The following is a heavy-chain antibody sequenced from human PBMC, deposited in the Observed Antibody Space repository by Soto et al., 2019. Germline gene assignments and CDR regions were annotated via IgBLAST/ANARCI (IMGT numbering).Heavy chain of an antibody. Sequence: GGSLRFSCAASGFTFSDYYMSWIRQAPGKGLEWVSYISSSSSYTNYADSVKGRFTISRDNAKNSLYLQMNSLRAEDTAVYYCARDESFMIEDWGQGTMVTVSS. J-gene: IGHJ3*01. CDR2: ISSSSSYT. D-gene: IGHD3-22*01. CDR1: GFTFSDYY. V-gene: IGHV3-11*05. CDR3: ARDESFMIED.